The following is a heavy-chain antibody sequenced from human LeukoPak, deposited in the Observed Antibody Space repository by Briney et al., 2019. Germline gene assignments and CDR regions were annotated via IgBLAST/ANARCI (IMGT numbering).Heavy chain of an antibody. CDR1: GGSISSYY. CDR3: ARDSGYSYGPFDY. J-gene: IGHJ4*02. V-gene: IGHV4-30-4*01. Sequence: SETLSLTCTVSGGSISSYYWSWIRQPPGKGLEWIGCIYYSGSTYYNPSLKSRLTISAHTSKNQFSLKLSSVTAADTAVYYCARDSGYSYGPFDYWGQGTLVTVSS. D-gene: IGHD5-18*01. CDR2: IYYSGST.